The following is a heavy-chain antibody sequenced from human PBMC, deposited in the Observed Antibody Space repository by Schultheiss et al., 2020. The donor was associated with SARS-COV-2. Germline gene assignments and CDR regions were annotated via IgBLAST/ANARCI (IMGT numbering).Heavy chain of an antibody. J-gene: IGHJ4*02. Sequence: ASVKVSCKASGYTFTSYYMHWVRQAPGQGLEWMGRINPNSGGTNYAQKFQGRVTMTRDTSISTAYMELSRLRSEDTAVYYCARVNRDNTGYDPGWYWGQGTLVTVSS. CDR2: INPNSGGT. D-gene: IGHD2-15*01. V-gene: IGHV1-2*06. CDR1: GYTFTSYY. CDR3: ARVNRDNTGYDPGWY.